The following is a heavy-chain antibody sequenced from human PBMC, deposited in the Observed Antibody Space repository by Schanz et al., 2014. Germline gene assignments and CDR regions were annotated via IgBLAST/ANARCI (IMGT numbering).Heavy chain of an antibody. CDR2: ISGTGGDDT. V-gene: IGHV3-23*04. Sequence: VQLVESGGGLVKPGGSLRLSCAASGFTFSSYALHWVRQAPGKGLLWVSSISGTGGDDTYYADSVKGRFTISRDNSKNTLFLQMNSLRVEDSAIYYCAKDISDTSGKDDYWGQGTLVTVSS. J-gene: IGHJ4*02. CDR3: AKDISDTSGKDDY. CDR1: GFTFSSYA. D-gene: IGHD3-22*01.